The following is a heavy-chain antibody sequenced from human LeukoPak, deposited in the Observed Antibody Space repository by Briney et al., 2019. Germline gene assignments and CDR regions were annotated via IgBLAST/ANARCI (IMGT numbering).Heavy chain of an antibody. D-gene: IGHD6-19*01. CDR2: ISGSGGSA. CDR3: ASRPTSAAVAPNDY. J-gene: IGHJ4*02. V-gene: IGHV3-23*01. CDR1: GLTSGCCA. Sequence: GGSLRLSCAASGLTSGCCAMSWVRQAPGKGLEWVSAISGSGGSAYYADSVKGRFTVSRDNSKNTLYLQMNSLRVEDTATYYCASRPTSAAVAPNDYWGQGTLVTVSS.